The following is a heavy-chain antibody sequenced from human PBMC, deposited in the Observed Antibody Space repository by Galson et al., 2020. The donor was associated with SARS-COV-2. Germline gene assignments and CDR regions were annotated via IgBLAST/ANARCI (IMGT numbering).Heavy chain of an antibody. Sequence: ASETLSLTCTVSDDSTSDYLWSWIRQPPGKGLEWIGYVYNSGSTSYNPFLKGRVTISVDMSTNQFSLKLSSVTAADTAVYYCARQGRGFYYFDYWGQGTLVTVSS. CDR1: DDSTSDYL. J-gene: IGHJ4*02. CDR2: VYNSGST. D-gene: IGHD3-10*01. CDR3: ARQGRGFYYFDY. V-gene: IGHV4-59*01.